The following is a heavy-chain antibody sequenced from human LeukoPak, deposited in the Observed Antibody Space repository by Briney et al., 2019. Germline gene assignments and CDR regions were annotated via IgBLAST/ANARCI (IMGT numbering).Heavy chain of an antibody. CDR1: GFTFSAFH. CDR2: ISSGSDLI. J-gene: IGHJ4*02. D-gene: IGHD4-11*01. CDR3: ARVWQDYSNTDY. Sequence: GGSLRLSCAASGFTFSAFHMNWVRQAPGKGLEWVAYISSGSDLIVYADSVKGRFAISRDNAKNSLFLQMNSLTAEDTVVYYCARVWQDYSNTDYWGQGTLVAVSS. V-gene: IGHV3-48*01.